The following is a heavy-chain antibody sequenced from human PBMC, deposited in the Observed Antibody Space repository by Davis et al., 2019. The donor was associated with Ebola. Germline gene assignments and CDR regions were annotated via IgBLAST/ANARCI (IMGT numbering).Heavy chain of an antibody. J-gene: IGHJ4*02. V-gene: IGHV4-4*02. Sequence: MPSETLSLTCAVSGGSISSSNWWSWVRQPPGKGLEWIGEIYHSGSTNYNPSLKSRVTISLDKSKNQISLKLSSVTAADTAVYYCARVPPRYSGTYLDYWGQGTLVTVSS. CDR1: GGSISSSNW. CDR3: ARVPPRYSGTYLDY. CDR2: IYHSGST. D-gene: IGHD1-26*01.